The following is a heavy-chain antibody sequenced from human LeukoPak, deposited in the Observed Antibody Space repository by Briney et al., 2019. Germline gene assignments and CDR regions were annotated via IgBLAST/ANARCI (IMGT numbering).Heavy chain of an antibody. J-gene: IGHJ4*02. Sequence: GRSLRLSCTASGFTFSSYGMHWVRQAPGKGLEWVAVISYDGSNKYYADSVKVRFTISRDNSKNTLYLQMNSLRAEDTAVYYCAKDPYSSSWLIDYWGQGTLVTVSS. V-gene: IGHV3-30*18. CDR3: AKDPYSSSWLIDY. CDR1: GFTFSSYG. CDR2: ISYDGSNK. D-gene: IGHD6-13*01.